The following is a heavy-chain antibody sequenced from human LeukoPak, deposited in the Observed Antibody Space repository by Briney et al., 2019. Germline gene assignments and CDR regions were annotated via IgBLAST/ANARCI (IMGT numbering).Heavy chain of an antibody. CDR3: ARGRDGYNFLNRGEYYYFDY. CDR1: GGSFSGYY. J-gene: IGHJ4*02. CDR2: INHSGST. D-gene: IGHD5-24*01. V-gene: IGHV4-34*01. Sequence: SETLSLTCAVYGGSFSGYYWSWIRQPPGKGLEWIGEINHSGSTNYNPSLKSRVTISVDMSKNQFSLKLSSVTAADTAVYYCARGRDGYNFLNRGEYYYFDYWGQGTLVTVSS.